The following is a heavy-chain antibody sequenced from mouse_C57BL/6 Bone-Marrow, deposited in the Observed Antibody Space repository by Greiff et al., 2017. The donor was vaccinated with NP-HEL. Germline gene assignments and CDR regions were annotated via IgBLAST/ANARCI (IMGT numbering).Heavy chain of an antibody. J-gene: IGHJ2*01. CDR2: ISYGGRH. V-gene: IGHV3-6*01. Sequence: ESGPGLVTPSPSLSLPCSVTGSSIPCGYYWYLIRQFPGNNLVCMGYISYGGRHTSNPSLKNRISITRDTSTNQFFLKLNTETTENTATYYCASSNWGFDYWGQGATLTVSS. CDR1: GSSIPCGYY. D-gene: IGHD2-5*01. CDR3: ASSNWGFDY.